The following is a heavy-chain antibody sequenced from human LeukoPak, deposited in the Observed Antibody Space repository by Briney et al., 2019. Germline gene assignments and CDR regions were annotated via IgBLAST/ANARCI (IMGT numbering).Heavy chain of an antibody. CDR1: GFTFSSYA. CDR2: ISGSGGST. Sequence: GGSLRLSCAASGFTFSSYAMSWVRQAPGEGLERGSAISGSGGSTYYADSVKGRFTISTDNSKNTLYLQMHSLRAEDTAVYYCAKAVAELDYWGQGTLVTVSS. D-gene: IGHD6-19*01. V-gene: IGHV3-23*01. CDR3: AKAVAELDY. J-gene: IGHJ4*02.